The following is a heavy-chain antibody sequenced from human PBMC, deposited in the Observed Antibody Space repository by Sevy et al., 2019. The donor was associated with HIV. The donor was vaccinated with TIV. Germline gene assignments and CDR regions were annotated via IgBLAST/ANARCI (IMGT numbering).Heavy chain of an antibody. CDR1: GFTFSNHA. V-gene: IGHV3-23*01. D-gene: IGHD2-2*01. J-gene: IGHJ6*02. Sequence: GGSLRLSCAASGFTFSNHAINWVRQAPGKGLEWVSRISGSGDSTFYADSVKGRFTISRDNSKNTVHLQMNSLRVEDTAGYCCGTGVVPADIDAFYYYACGMDVGGQGTTVSVS. CDR3: GTGVVPADIDAFYYYACGMDV. CDR2: ISGSGDST.